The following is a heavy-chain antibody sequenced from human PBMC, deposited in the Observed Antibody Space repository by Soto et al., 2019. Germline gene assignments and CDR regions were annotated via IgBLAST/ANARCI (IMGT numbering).Heavy chain of an antibody. J-gene: IGHJ3*02. V-gene: IGHV4-59*11. D-gene: IGHD2-21*01. Sequence: QVQLQESGPGLVKPSETLSLTCTVAGGSLTDHYWNWFRQSPGKGLHWIGYVYYSGGTNYNPSLKSRVTMSVDTSKNQFYLNLRSVTAADAGVYYCARGNDWKSSTFDIWGQGTMVSVSS. CDR1: GGSLTDHY. CDR2: VYYSGGT. CDR3: ARGNDWKSSTFDI.